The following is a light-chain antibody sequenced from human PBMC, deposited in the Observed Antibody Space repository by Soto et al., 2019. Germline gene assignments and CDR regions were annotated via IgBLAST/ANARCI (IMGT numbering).Light chain of an antibody. J-gene: IGKJ3*01. V-gene: IGKV3-15*01. CDR3: QHYSNWPPT. CDR1: ESVHRN. CDR2: YAS. Sequence: EMVMTQSPATLSVSPGERVTLSCRASESVHRNLAWYQQKPGQGPSLLIYYASTRATGVPDRFTGSGSGTEFTLTISSLHSEDFGVYHCQHYSNWPPTFGPGTKVEIK.